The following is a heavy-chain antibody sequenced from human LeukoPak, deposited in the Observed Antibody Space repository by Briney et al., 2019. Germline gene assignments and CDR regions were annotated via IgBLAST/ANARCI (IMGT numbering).Heavy chain of an antibody. J-gene: IGHJ3*02. CDR1: SDSLSPYY. CDR2: IYYSGST. Sequence: SETLSLTCAVYSDSLSPYYRSWIRQPPGKGLEWIGYIYYSGSTYYNPSLKSRVTISVDTSKNQFSLKLSSVTAADTAVYYCARDLSSRIVGAMLAFDIWGQGTMVTVSS. D-gene: IGHD1-26*01. CDR3: ARDLSSRIVGAMLAFDI. V-gene: IGHV4-30-4*02.